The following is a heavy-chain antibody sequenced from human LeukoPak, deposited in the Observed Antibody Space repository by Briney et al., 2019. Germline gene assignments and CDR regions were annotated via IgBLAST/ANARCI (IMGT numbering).Heavy chain of an antibody. D-gene: IGHD4-23*01. J-gene: IGHJ4*02. CDR3: ARLLEVNVFDY. V-gene: IGHV4-39*01. CDR2: IYYSGST. CDR1: GGSISSSSYY. Sequence: SETLSLTCTVSGGSISSSSYYWGWIRQPPGKGLEWIGSIYYSGSTYYNPSLKSRVTISVDTSKNQFSLKLSSVTAADTAVYYCARLLEVNVFDYWGQGTLVTVSS.